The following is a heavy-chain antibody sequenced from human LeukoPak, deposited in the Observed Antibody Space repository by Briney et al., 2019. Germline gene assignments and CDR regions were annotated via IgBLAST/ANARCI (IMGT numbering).Heavy chain of an antibody. Sequence: GGSLRLSCAASGFTFADYAMHWVRQAPGKGLEWVSGISRNSGSIGYADSVKGRFTISRDNAKNSLYLEMNSLRAEDTALYYCAKDIEGYSSTCDYWGQGTLVTVSS. CDR3: AKDIEGYSSTCDY. D-gene: IGHD6-19*01. J-gene: IGHJ4*02. CDR2: ISRNSGSI. CDR1: GFTFADYA. V-gene: IGHV3-9*01.